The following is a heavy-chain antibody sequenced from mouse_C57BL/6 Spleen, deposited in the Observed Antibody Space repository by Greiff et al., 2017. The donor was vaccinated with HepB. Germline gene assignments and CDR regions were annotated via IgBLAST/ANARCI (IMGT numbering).Heavy chain of an antibody. D-gene: IGHD2-5*01. Sequence: QVQLQQPGAELVMPGASVKLSCKASGYTFTSYWMHWVKQRPGQGLEWIGEIDPSDSYTNYNQKFKGKSTLTVDKSSSTAYMQLSSLTSEDSAVYYCARSDSNYYPYYFDYWGQGTTLTVSS. CDR3: ARSDSNYYPYYFDY. J-gene: IGHJ2*01. CDR2: IDPSDSYT. CDR1: GYTFTSYW. V-gene: IGHV1-69*01.